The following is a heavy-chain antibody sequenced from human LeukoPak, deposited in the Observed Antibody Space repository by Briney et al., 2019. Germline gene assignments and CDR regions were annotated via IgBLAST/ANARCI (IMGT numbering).Heavy chain of an antibody. CDR1: GGSISSGGYY. CDR3: AREPSLRYFDPIAVAVGY. CDR2: IYHSGST. Sequence: SETLSLTCTVSGGSISSGGYYWSWIRQPPGKGLEWIGYIYHSGSTYYNPSLKSRVTISVDTSKNQFSLKLSSVTAADTAVYYCAREPSLRYFDPIAVAVGYWGQGTLVTVSS. V-gene: IGHV4-30-2*01. J-gene: IGHJ4*02. D-gene: IGHD3-9*01.